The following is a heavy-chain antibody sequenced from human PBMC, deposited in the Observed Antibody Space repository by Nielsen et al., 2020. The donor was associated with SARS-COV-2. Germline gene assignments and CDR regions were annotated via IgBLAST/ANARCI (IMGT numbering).Heavy chain of an antibody. CDR1: GFTFDDYS. Sequence: GGSLRLSCAASGFTFDDYSMHWVRQVPGKGLEWVSGINWNSDTIGYADSVKGRFTISRDNSKNTLYLQMNSLRAEDTAVYYCARVPYSGSYYGYFDYWGQGTLVTVSS. CDR3: ARVPYSGSYYGYFDY. J-gene: IGHJ4*02. V-gene: IGHV3-9*01. D-gene: IGHD1-26*01. CDR2: INWNSDTI.